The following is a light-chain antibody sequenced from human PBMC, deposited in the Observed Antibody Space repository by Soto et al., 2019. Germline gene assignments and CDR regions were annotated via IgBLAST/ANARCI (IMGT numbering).Light chain of an antibody. CDR3: NQYGSSPPYT. V-gene: IGKV3-20*01. CDR1: QSVSGSY. J-gene: IGKJ2*01. CDR2: GAS. Sequence: EIVLTQSPGTLSLSPGERATLSCRASQSVSGSYLAWYQQKPGQAPRLLIYGASIMATGIPDRFSGSGSETDFTLTISRMEPEDFAVYYCNQYGSSPPYTFGQGTQLEIK.